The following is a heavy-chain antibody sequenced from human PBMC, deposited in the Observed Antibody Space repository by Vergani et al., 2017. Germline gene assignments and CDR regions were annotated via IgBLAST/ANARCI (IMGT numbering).Heavy chain of an antibody. J-gene: IGHJ5*02. CDR1: GFTFNQYG. D-gene: IGHD1-14*01. CDR2: TWYDGNNK. CDR3: ARDLRLLYNRFDP. Sequence: QVQLVESGGGVVQPGRSLRLSCAASGFTFNQYGMHWVRPAPGKGLEWVAVTWYDGNNKQYADSVKGRFTISRDNSKRTMYLQMNSLRDEDTGVYYCARDLRLLYNRFDPWGQGTLVTVSS. V-gene: IGHV3-33*01.